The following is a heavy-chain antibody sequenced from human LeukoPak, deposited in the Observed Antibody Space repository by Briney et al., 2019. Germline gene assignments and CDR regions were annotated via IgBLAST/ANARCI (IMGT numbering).Heavy chain of an antibody. CDR3: ASAFWFGDLFADH. Sequence: GGSLRLSCAASGFTVSSNYMSWVRQAPGKGLEWLSVIYSGGSTYYADSVKGRFTISRDNSKNTLYLQMNSLRAEDTAVYYCASAFWFGDLFADHWGQGTLVTVSS. J-gene: IGHJ4*02. V-gene: IGHV3-53*01. CDR2: IYSGGST. D-gene: IGHD3-10*01. CDR1: GFTVSSNY.